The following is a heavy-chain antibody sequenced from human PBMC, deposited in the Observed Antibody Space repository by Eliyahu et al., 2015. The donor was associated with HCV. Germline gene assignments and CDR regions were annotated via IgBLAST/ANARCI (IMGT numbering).Heavy chain of an antibody. D-gene: IGHD4-17*01. CDR2: INSDGSST. CDR1: GFXFSXYW. CDR3: ARETSYGDYLLRAFDI. J-gene: IGHJ3*02. V-gene: IGHV3-74*01. Sequence: EVQLVESGGGLVQPGGSLXLXCAAXGFXFSXYWMHGVXQAPGKGLVWVSRINSDGSSTSYADSVKGRFTISRDNAKNTLYLQMNSLRAEDTAVYYCARETSYGDYLLRAFDIWGQGTMVTVSS.